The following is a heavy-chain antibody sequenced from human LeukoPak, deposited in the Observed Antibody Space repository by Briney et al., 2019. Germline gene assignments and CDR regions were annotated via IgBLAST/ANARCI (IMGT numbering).Heavy chain of an antibody. CDR1: GGSFTGYY. Sequence: PSETLSLTCTVYGGSFTGYYWSWIRQPPGKGLEWTGEINRSGSSHYTPSLQSRVTIFLEASRNQFSLQLSSVTAADTAVYYCARRPLAAAYDYWGQGTLVTVSS. V-gene: IGHV4-34*01. D-gene: IGHD6-13*01. J-gene: IGHJ4*02. CDR3: ARRPLAAAYDY. CDR2: INRSGSS.